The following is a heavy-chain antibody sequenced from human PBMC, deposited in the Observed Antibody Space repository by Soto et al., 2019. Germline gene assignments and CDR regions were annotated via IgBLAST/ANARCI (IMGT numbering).Heavy chain of an antibody. CDR3: TTDEPGIAVAGSFVVPPESFSRDY. J-gene: IGHJ4*02. V-gene: IGHV3-15*01. CDR1: GFTFSNAW. Sequence: GGSLRLSCAASGFTFSNAWMSWVRQAPGKGLEWVGRIKSKTDGGTTDYAAPVKGRFTISRDDSKNTLYLQMNSLKTEDTAVYYCTTDEPGIAVAGSFVVPPESFSRDYWGQGTLVTVSS. CDR2: IKSKTDGGTT. D-gene: IGHD6-19*01.